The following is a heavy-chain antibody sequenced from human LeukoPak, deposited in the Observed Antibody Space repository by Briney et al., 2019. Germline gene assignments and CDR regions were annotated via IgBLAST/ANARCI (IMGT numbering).Heavy chain of an antibody. CDR3: ARGACSGGSCYSWRYNWFDP. CDR1: GGSFSGYY. V-gene: IGHV4-34*01. Sequence: SETLSLTCAVYGGSFSGYYWSWIRQPPGKGLEWIGEINHSGSTNYNPSLKSRVTISVDTSKNQFSLKLSSVTAADTAVYYCARGACSGGSCYSWRYNWFDPWGQGTLVTVSP. J-gene: IGHJ5*02. CDR2: INHSGST. D-gene: IGHD2-15*01.